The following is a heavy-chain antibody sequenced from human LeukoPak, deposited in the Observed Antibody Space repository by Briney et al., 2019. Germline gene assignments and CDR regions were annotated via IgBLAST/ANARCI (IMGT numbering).Heavy chain of an antibody. CDR2: IYHSGST. Sequence: PSETLSLTCTVSGGSISSSSYYWGWIRQPPGKGLEWIGSIYHSGSTYYNPSLKSRVTISVDTSKNQFSLKLSSVTAADTAVYYCARDVGATNFDYWGQGTLVTVSS. J-gene: IGHJ4*02. V-gene: IGHV4-39*07. CDR1: GGSISSSSYY. CDR3: ARDVGATNFDY. D-gene: IGHD1-26*01.